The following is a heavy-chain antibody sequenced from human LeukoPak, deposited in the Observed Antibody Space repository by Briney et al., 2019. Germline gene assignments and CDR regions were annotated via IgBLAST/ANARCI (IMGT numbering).Heavy chain of an antibody. CDR2: ISFDGSNK. J-gene: IGHJ4*02. CDR3: ARGGLRYFDWLPRGIFDY. Sequence: GRSLRHSCAASGFTFSSYAMHWVRQAPGKGLEWVAVISFDGSNKYYADSVKGRFTISRDNSKNTLYLQMNSLRAEDTAVYYCARGGLRYFDWLPRGIFDYWGQGTLVTVSS. D-gene: IGHD3-9*01. CDR1: GFTFSSYA. V-gene: IGHV3-30*04.